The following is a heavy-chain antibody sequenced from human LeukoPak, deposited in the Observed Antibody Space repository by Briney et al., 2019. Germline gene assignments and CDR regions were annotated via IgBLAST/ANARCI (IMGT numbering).Heavy chain of an antibody. CDR2: ISSGGSIL. Sequence: PGGSLRLSCEASGFIFSDYYMSWIRQAPGKGLEWVSYISSGGSILYYADSVKGRFTISRDNAKNSLYLQMNSLRAKDTAVHYCVRVGGSSSPDYWGQGTLVTVSS. V-gene: IGHV3-11*01. J-gene: IGHJ4*02. D-gene: IGHD2-2*01. CDR3: VRVGGSSSPDY. CDR1: GFIFSDYY.